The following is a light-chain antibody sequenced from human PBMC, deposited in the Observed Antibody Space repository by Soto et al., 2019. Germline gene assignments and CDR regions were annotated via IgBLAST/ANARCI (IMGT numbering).Light chain of an antibody. CDR1: SSNIGAGYD. Sequence: QSVLTQPPSVSGAPGQRVTISCTGSSSNIGAGYDVHWYQQLPGTAPKPLIYGNSNLPSGVPDRFSGSKSGTSASLAITGLQAEDEADYYCQSYDSSLSSYVFGTGTKLTVL. CDR3: QSYDSSLSSYV. V-gene: IGLV1-40*01. CDR2: GNS. J-gene: IGLJ1*01.